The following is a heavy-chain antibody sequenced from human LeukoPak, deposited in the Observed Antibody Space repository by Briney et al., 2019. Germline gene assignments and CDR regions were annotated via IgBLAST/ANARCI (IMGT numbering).Heavy chain of an antibody. CDR3: ARDGSIAVAGIDPPFDY. V-gene: IGHV3-33*01. D-gene: IGHD6-19*01. J-gene: IGHJ4*02. Sequence: GVSLTLSCAASVLTLNSHGMHGVRQAPGKGVECVAVMWYGGSNKYCADSVRGRFTISRENSKNTLYPKMKSQRREDKAVYYCARDGSIAVAGIDPPFDYWGQGTLVTVSS. CDR1: VLTLNSHG. CDR2: MWYGGSNK.